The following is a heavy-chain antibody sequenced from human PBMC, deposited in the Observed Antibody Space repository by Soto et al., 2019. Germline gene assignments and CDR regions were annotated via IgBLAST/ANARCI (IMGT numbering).Heavy chain of an antibody. J-gene: IGHJ6*03. CDR1: GLPFRGYW. D-gene: IGHD2-15*01. CDR2: KKQEGSGK. CDR3: ARDTKRYCSGGSCYSALYYYYYYMDV. Sequence: EVQLVESGGGLVQPGGSRGLSWAASGLPFRGYWMGGSRRAPGKGRGWVANKKQEGSGKYYVDSVKGRFTISRDNAKNSLYLQMNSLRAEDTAVYYCARDTKRYCSGGSCYSALYYYYYYMDVWGKGTTVTVSS. V-gene: IGHV3-7*01.